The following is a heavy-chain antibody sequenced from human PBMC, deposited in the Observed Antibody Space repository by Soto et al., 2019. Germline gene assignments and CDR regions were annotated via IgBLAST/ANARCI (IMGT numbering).Heavy chain of an antibody. CDR2: ISHDGSNK. D-gene: IGHD3-22*01. CDR3: ARDAFDSRGYYPDY. V-gene: IGHV3-30-3*01. CDR1: GFTFSSYA. Sequence: GGSLRLSCAASGFTFSSYAMHWVRQAPGKGLEWVAVISHDGSNKYYADSVKGRFTISRDNSKNTLYLQMNILRVEATAVYYCARDAFDSRGYYPDYWGQGTLVTVSS. J-gene: IGHJ4*02.